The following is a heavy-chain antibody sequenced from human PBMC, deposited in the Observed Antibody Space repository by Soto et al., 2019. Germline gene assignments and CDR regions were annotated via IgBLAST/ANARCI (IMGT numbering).Heavy chain of an antibody. Sequence: SETLSLTCAVSSGSISSSNWWSWVRQPPGKGLEWIGEIYHSGSTNYNPSLKSRVTISVDKSKNQFSLKLSSVTAADTAVYYCARQRITIFGVVSPPGRIYYYYMDVWGKGTTVT. CDR3: ARQRITIFGVVSPPGRIYYYYMDV. V-gene: IGHV4-4*02. CDR2: IYHSGST. CDR1: SGSISSSNW. J-gene: IGHJ6*03. D-gene: IGHD3-3*01.